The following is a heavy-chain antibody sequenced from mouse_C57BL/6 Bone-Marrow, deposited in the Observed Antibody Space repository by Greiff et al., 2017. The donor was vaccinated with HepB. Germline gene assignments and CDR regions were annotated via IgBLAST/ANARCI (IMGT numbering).Heavy chain of an antibody. Sequence: QVQLQQSGAELVKPGASVKMSCKASGYTFTTYPIEWMKQNHGKSLEWIGNFHPYNDDTKYNEKFKGKATLTVEKSSRTVYLELSRLTSDDAAVYYCARVDYYGSSSSWFAYWGQGTLVTVSA. CDR1: GYTFTTYP. J-gene: IGHJ3*01. V-gene: IGHV1-47*01. D-gene: IGHD1-1*01. CDR3: ARVDYYGSSSSWFAY. CDR2: FHPYNDDT.